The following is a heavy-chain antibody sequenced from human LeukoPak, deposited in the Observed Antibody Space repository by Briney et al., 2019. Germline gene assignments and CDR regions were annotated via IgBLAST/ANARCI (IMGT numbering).Heavy chain of an antibody. V-gene: IGHV1-2*02. CDR1: GYTFTGYY. CDR3: ARDGYCRSTSCDPNWFDP. CDR2: INPNSGGT. J-gene: IGHJ5*02. D-gene: IGHD2-2*03. Sequence: ASVKVSCKASGYTFTGYYMHWVRQAPGQGLEWMGWINPNSGGTNYAQKFQGRVTMTRDTSISTAYMELSSLRSGDTAVYYCARDGYCRSTSCDPNWFDPWGQGTLVTVSS.